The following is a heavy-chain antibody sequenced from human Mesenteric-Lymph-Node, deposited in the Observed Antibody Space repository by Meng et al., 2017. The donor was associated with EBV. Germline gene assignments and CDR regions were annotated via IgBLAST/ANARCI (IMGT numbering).Heavy chain of an antibody. CDR2: ISYDGNDK. Sequence: QVRVVEAGGGVVQPGRALRLSCAASGFTFSSYVMHWVRQAPGKGLEWVAFISYDGNDKKYADSVKGRFTISRDNFENTLYLQMSGLRAEDTAVYYCAKDDYGGSPFDYWGQGTLVTVSS. CDR1: GFTFSSYV. D-gene: IGHD4-23*01. CDR3: AKDDYGGSPFDY. V-gene: IGHV3-30*18. J-gene: IGHJ4*02.